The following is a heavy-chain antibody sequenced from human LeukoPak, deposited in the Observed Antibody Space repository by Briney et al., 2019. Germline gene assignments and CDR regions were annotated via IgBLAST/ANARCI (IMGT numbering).Heavy chain of an antibody. Sequence: SETLSLTCAVYGGSFSGYYWSWIRQPPGKGLEWIGEINHSGSTYSNPSLKSRVTISVDTSKNQFSLRLNSVTAADTAVYYCARQGGTGGLLSYSFDYWSQGTLSTVSS. J-gene: IGHJ4*02. CDR3: ARQGGTGGLLSYSFDY. CDR2: INHSGST. CDR1: GGSFSGYY. V-gene: IGHV4-34*01. D-gene: IGHD3-16*01.